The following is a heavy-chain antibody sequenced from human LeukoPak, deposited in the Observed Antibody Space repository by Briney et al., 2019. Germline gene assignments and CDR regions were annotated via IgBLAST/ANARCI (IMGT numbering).Heavy chain of an antibody. V-gene: IGHV4-59*12. CDR2: IYYSGST. D-gene: IGHD5-12*01. J-gene: IGHJ4*02. CDR3: ARGWDSGYDYDY. Sequence: TSETLSLTCTVSGGSISSYYWSWIRQPPGKGLEWIGSIYYSGSTYYNPSLKSRVTISVDTSKNQFSLKLSSVTAADTAVYYCARGWDSGYDYDYWGQGTLVTVSS. CDR1: GGSISSYY.